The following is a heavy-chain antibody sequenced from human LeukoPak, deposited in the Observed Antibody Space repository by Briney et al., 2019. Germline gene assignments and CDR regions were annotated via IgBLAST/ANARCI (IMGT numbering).Heavy chain of an antibody. V-gene: IGHV3-33*01. D-gene: IGHD3-10*01. CDR1: GFTFSSYG. J-gene: IGHJ4*02. CDR2: IWYDGSNK. CDR3: ARDGAWFGELSVSALVDY. Sequence: PGRSLRLSCAASGFTFSSYGMHWVRQAPGKGLEWVAVIWYDGSNKYYADSVKGRFTISRDNSKNTLYLQMNSLRAEDTAVYYCARDGAWFGELSVSALVDYWGQGTLVTVSS.